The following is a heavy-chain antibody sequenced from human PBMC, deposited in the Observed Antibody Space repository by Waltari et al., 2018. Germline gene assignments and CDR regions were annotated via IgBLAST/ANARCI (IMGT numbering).Heavy chain of an antibody. D-gene: IGHD6-6*01. CDR2: IYPGDSDT. J-gene: IGHJ4*02. Sequence: EVQLVQSGAEVKKPGESLKISCKGSGYSCTSYCIGWVSRRSGKGLEWRGIIYPGDSDTRYSPSIQGQVTISADKSINTAYLQWSSLKASDTAMYYCARLLGSGSSSPGGYWGQGTLVTVSS. V-gene: IGHV5-51*01. CDR1: GYSCTSYC. CDR3: ARLLGSGSSSPGGY.